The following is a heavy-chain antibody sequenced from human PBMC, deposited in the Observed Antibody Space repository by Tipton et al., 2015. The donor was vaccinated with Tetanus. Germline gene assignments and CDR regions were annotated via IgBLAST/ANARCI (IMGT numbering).Heavy chain of an antibody. CDR2: RYYTGST. CDR3: ARLYVSTWTDYGAVDS. J-gene: IGHJ3*02. Sequence: TLSLTCTVSGASINSGGYYWTWIRQRPGKGLEWIGYRYYTGSTYYTPYLRSRVTISFDTSQNQFSLNLTSVTAADPAVYYCARLYVSTWTDYGAVDSWGRGTLVTVSS. V-gene: IGHV4-31*03. CDR1: GASINSGGYY. D-gene: IGHD3-16*01.